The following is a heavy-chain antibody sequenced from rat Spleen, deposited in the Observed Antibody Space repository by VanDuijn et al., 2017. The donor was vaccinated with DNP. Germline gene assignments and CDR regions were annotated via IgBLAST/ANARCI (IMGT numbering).Heavy chain of an antibody. CDR1: GFTFSDYG. CDR2: IGPDGHIT. V-gene: IGHV5S13*01. Sequence: EVQLVESGGGLVQPGRSLKLSCAASGFTFSDYGMAWVLQAPTKGLEWVASIGPDGHITYYRDSVKGRFTISRDDAKDTLSLQMNSLRSEDTATYYCARVGDLHDGGDGDVLDVWGQGTSVTVSS. CDR3: ARVGDLHDGGDGDVLDV. J-gene: IGHJ4*01. D-gene: IGHD1-12*02.